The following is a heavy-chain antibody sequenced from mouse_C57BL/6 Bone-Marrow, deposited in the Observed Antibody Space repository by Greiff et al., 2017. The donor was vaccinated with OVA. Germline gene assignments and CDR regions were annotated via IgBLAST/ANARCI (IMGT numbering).Heavy chain of an antibody. Sequence: EVQGVESGPELVKPGASVKIPCKASGYTFTDYNMDWVKQSHGKSLEWIGDINPNNGGTIYNQKFKGKATLTVDKSSSTAYMELRSLTSEDTAVYYCARSPTVVATRDWYFDVWGTGTTVTVSS. CDR3: ARSPTVVATRDWYFDV. CDR1: GYTFTDYN. CDR2: INPNNGGT. V-gene: IGHV1-18*01. J-gene: IGHJ1*03. D-gene: IGHD1-1*01.